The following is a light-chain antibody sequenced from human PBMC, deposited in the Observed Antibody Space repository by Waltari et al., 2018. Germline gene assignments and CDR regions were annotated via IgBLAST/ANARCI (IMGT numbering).Light chain of an antibody. CDR2: AAS. Sequence: WYQRRVQGKAPKLLIYAASSSQSGAPSGFSGSGSGTDFTLTISSLQPEHFATYYCQQSYSVPYTFGQGTKLEI. J-gene: IGKJ2*01. CDR3: QQSYSVPYT. V-gene: IGKV1-39*01.